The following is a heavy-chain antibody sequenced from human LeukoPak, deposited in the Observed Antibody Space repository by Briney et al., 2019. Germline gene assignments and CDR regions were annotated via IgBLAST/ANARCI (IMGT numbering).Heavy chain of an antibody. D-gene: IGHD2-15*01. V-gene: IGHV4-59*01. J-gene: IGHJ6*02. CDR3: ARDRVVAALSGMDV. Sequence: NPSETLSLTCAVSGGSISSYYWSWIRQPPGKGLEWIGYIYYSGSTNYNPSLKSRVTISVDTSKNQFSLKLSSVTAADTAVYYCARDRVVAALSGMDVWGQGTTVTVSS. CDR2: IYYSGST. CDR1: GGSISSYY.